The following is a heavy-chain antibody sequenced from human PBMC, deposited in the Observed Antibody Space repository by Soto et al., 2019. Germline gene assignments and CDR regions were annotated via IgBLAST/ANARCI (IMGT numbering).Heavy chain of an antibody. V-gene: IGHV1-58*01. Sequence: SVKVSCKASGFTFTSSAVQWARQARGQRLEWIGWIVVGSGNTNYAQKFQERVTITRDMSTSTAYMELSSLRSEDTAVYYCAADLRRELYYSYAMYVWGQRTTVTVSS. J-gene: IGHJ6*02. D-gene: IGHD1-7*01. CDR3: AADLRRELYYSYAMYV. CDR1: GFTFTSSA. CDR2: IVVGSGNT.